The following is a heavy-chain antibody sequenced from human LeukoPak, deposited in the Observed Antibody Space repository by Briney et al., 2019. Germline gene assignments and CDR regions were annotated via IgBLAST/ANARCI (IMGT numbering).Heavy chain of an antibody. D-gene: IGHD3-9*01. J-gene: IGHJ6*03. Sequence: GGSLRLSCAASGFTFTGYWMHWVRQAPGKGLVWVSRINSDADKTGYAEAVKGRFTISRDNAKKTLYLEMNSLRVEDTAVYYCARDYYGILTGYYLDVWGKGTTVAASS. CDR2: INSDADKT. CDR3: ARDYYGILTGYYLDV. CDR1: GFTFTGYW. V-gene: IGHV3-74*01.